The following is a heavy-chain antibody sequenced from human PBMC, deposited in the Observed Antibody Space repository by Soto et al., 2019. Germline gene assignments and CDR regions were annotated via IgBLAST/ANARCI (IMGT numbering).Heavy chain of an antibody. CDR3: AKGKSSGWYYFDY. V-gene: IGHV3-23*01. D-gene: IGHD6-19*01. Sequence: PRGSLRLSCVASGFTFSSYALNWVRQAPGRGLEWVSGISASGRDTYYADSVKDRFTISRDNSKNTVYLQVNSLRADDTAIYYCAKGKSSGWYYFDYWGQGTPVTVSS. CDR1: GFTFSSYA. CDR2: ISASGRDT. J-gene: IGHJ4*02.